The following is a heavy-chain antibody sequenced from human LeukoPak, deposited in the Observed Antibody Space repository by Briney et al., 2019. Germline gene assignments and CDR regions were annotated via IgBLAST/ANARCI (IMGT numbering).Heavy chain of an antibody. Sequence: GGSLRLSCTVSGFTFSKYWMHWVRQAPGKGLVWVSRINSDGSETTYADSVKGRFTISRDNAKNTLYLQMNSLRAEDTAVYYCARYWSGGSCWDYWGQGTLVTVSS. CDR1: GFTFSKYW. J-gene: IGHJ4*02. D-gene: IGHD2-15*01. CDR3: ARYWSGGSCWDY. CDR2: INSDGSET. V-gene: IGHV3-74*01.